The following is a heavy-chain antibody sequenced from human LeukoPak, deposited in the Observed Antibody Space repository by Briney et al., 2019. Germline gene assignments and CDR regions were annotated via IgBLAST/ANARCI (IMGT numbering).Heavy chain of an antibody. Sequence: GRSLRLSCAASGFTFSSYGMHWVRQAPGKGLEWVAVISYDGSNKYYADSVKGRFTISRDNSKNTLYLQMNSLRAEDTAVYYCAKDDTNVDTAMVTWSAAVDYWGQGTLVTVSS. J-gene: IGHJ4*02. V-gene: IGHV3-30*18. D-gene: IGHD5-18*01. CDR2: ISYDGSNK. CDR3: AKDDTNVDTAMVTWSAAVDY. CDR1: GFTFSSYG.